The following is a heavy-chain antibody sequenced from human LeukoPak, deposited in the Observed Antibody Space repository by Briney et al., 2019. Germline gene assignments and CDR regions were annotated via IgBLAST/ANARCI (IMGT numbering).Heavy chain of an antibody. D-gene: IGHD2-2*02. CDR2: INPNSGGT. Sequence: ASVKVSCKTSGYTFTGYYMHWVRQAPGHGLEWMGWINPNSGGTKYAQRFQGRVTMTRDTSISIAYMELTRLRSDDTAVYYCARERGYCSSSTCYTSDAFDIWGQGTMVTVSS. CDR3: ARERGYCSSSTCYTSDAFDI. CDR1: GYTFTGYY. J-gene: IGHJ3*02. V-gene: IGHV1-2*02.